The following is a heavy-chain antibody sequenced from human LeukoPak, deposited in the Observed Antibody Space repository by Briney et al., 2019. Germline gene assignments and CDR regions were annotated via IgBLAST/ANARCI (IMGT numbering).Heavy chain of an antibody. Sequence: GGSLRLSCAASGFTFSSYSMNWVRQAPGKGLEWVSSISSSSSYIYYADSVKGRFTISRDNAKNSLYLHMNSLRAEDTAVYYCARDIKSLTDYWGQGTLVTVSS. CDR3: ARDIKSLTDY. D-gene: IGHD4/OR15-4a*01. CDR1: GFTFSSYS. J-gene: IGHJ4*02. CDR2: ISSSSSYI. V-gene: IGHV3-21*01.